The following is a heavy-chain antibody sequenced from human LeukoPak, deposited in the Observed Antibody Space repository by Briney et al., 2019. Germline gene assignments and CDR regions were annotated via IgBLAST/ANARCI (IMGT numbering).Heavy chain of an antibody. J-gene: IGHJ5*02. V-gene: IGHV1-24*01. CDR1: GYTLTELS. CDR2: FYPEDGET. Sequence: ASVKVSCKVSGYTLTELSMHWVRQAPGKGLEWMGGFYPEDGETIYAQKFQGRVTMTEDTSTDTDYMELSSLRSEDTAVYYCATLLGGSSGYYDNWFDPWGQGTLVTVSS. CDR3: ATLLGGSSGYYDNWFDP. D-gene: IGHD3-22*01.